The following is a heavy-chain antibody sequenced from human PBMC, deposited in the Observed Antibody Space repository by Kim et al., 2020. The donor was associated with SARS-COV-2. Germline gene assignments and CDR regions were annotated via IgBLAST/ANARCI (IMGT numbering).Heavy chain of an antibody. CDR1: GFTFDDYA. Sequence: GGSLRLSCAASGFTFDDYAMHWVRQAPGKGLEWVSGVSWNSNAIAYADSVKGRFTISRDNDKNSLYLQMNSLRADDTALYYCAKDRLIAVTGRANALDCWGQGTLVTVTS. D-gene: IGHD6-19*01. CDR2: VSWNSNAI. V-gene: IGHV3-9*01. J-gene: IGHJ4*02. CDR3: AKDRLIAVTGRANALDC.